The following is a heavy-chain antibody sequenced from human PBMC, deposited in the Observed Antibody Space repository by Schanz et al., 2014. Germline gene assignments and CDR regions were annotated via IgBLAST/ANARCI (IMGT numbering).Heavy chain of an antibody. CDR2: ISGTTTYT. J-gene: IGHJ4*02. V-gene: IGHV3-11*06. D-gene: IGHD1-1*01. Sequence: QVQLVESGGGLVKPGGSLRLSCAASGFTFSDYYMSWIRQAPGKGLEWVSYISGTTTYTNYADSVKGRFTISRDNSKNTLYLQMNSLRADDTAVYFCARAHGNNWYGKGLDYWGQGTQXTVSS. CDR1: GFTFSDYY. CDR3: ARAHGNNWYGKGLDY.